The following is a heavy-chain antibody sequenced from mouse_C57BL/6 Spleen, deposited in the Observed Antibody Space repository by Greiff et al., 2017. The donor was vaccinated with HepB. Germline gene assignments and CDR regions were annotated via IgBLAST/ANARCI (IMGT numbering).Heavy chain of an antibody. V-gene: IGHV1-62-2*01. CDR3: ARHPYYYGSSYVSFDY. CDR2: FYPGSGSI. D-gene: IGHD1-1*01. CDR1: GYTFTEYT. Sequence: QVQLKESGAELVKPGASVKLSCKASGYTFTEYTIHWVKQRSGQGLEWIGWFYPGSGSIKYNEKFKDKATLTADKSSSTVYMELSRLTSEDSAVYFCARHPYYYGSSYVSFDYWGQGTTLTVSS. J-gene: IGHJ2*01.